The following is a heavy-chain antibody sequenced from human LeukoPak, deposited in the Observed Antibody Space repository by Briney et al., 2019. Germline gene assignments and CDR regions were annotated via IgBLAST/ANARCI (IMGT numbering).Heavy chain of an antibody. J-gene: IGHJ1*01. CDR3: ARISYSRIRGLQH. CDR2: INHSGST. V-gene: IGHV4-34*01. Sequence: SETLSLTCAVYGGSFSSYYWSWIRQPPGKGLEWIGEINHSGSTNYNPSLKSRVTISVDTSKNQFSLKLSSVTAADTAVYYCARISYSRIRGLQHWGQGTLVTVSS. CDR1: GGSFSSYY. D-gene: IGHD6-13*01.